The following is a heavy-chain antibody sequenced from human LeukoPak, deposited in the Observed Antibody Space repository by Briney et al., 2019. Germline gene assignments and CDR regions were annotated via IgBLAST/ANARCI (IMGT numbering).Heavy chain of an antibody. CDR1: GFDFSSYS. D-gene: IGHD5-12*01. J-gene: IGHJ4*02. CDR3: AKGIVATIH. CDR2: ISGSGGST. V-gene: IGHV3-23*01. Sequence: GGSLRLSCAVSGFDFSSYSMNWVRQAPGKGLEWVSAISGSGGSTYYADSVKGRFTISRDNSKNTLYLQMNSLRAEDTAVYYCAKGIVATIHWGQGTLVTVSS.